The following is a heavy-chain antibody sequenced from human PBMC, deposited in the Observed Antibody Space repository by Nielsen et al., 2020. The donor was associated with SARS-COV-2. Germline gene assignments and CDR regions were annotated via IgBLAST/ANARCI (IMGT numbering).Heavy chain of an antibody. CDR1: GYTFTTYY. D-gene: IGHD2-21*02. J-gene: IGHJ5*02. CDR3: ARLDTYCGGDCLRIDP. CDR2: MYTSRGTT. V-gene: IGHV1-46*01. Sequence: ASVKVSCKASGYTFTTYYIYWARQAPGQGLEWVGIMYTSRGTTDYAQKFEGRVTMTTDTSTSTAYMELRSLRSDDTAVYYCARLDTYCGGDCLRIDPWGQGTLVTVSS.